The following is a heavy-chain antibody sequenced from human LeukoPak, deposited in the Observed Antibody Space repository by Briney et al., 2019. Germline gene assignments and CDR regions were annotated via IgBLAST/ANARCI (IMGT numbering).Heavy chain of an antibody. CDR2: IYSGGST. V-gene: IGHV3-53*01. CDR3: AKGSSAGRPYYFDY. J-gene: IGHJ4*02. D-gene: IGHD3-10*01. CDR1: GFTFSSYS. Sequence: GALRLSCAASGFTFSSYSMNWVRQAPGKGLEWVSVIYSGGSTYYADSVKGRFTISRDNSKNTLYLQMNSLRAEDTAVYYCAKGSSAGRPYYFDYWGQGTLVTVSS.